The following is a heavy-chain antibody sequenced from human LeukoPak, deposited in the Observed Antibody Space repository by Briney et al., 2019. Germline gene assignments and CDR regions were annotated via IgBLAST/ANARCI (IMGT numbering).Heavy chain of an antibody. CDR3: ARDLESSPVRYDSSGYYY. J-gene: IGHJ4*02. Sequence: GGSLRLSCAASGFTFSSYSMNWVRQAPGKGLEWVSYISSSSSTIYYADSVKGRFTISRDNAKNSLYLQMNSLRAEDTAVYYCARDLESSPVRYDSSGYYYWGQGTLVTVSS. D-gene: IGHD3-22*01. V-gene: IGHV3-48*04. CDR2: ISSSSSTI. CDR1: GFTFSSYS.